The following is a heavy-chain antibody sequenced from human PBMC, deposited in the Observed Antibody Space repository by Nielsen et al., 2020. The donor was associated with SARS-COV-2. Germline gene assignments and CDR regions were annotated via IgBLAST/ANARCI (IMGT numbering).Heavy chain of an antibody. Sequence: SLKISCAASGFTFDDYAMHWVRQAPGKGLEWVSGISWNSGSIGYADSVKGRFTISRDNAKNSLYLQMNSLRAEDTALYYCAKDIGCTNGVCYNYYYGMDVWGQGTTVTVSS. J-gene: IGHJ6*02. CDR2: ISWNSGSI. CDR3: AKDIGCTNGVCYNYYYGMDV. CDR1: GFTFDDYA. D-gene: IGHD2-8*01. V-gene: IGHV3-9*01.